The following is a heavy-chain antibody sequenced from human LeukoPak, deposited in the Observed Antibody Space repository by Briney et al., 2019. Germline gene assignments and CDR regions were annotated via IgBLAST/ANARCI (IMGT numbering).Heavy chain of an antibody. CDR1: GFTFSSYG. CDR3: ARLTVGADYYYYYMDV. D-gene: IGHD1-26*01. J-gene: IGHJ6*03. CDR2: IWYDGSNK. V-gene: IGHV3-33*01. Sequence: GRSLRLSCAASGFTFSSYGMHWVRQAPGKGLEWVAVIWYDGSNKYYADSVKGRFTISRDNSKNTLYLQMNSLRAEDTAVYYCARLTVGADYYYYYMDVWGKGTTVTVSS.